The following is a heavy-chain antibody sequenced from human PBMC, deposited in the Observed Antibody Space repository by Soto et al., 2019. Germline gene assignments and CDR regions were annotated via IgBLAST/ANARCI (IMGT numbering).Heavy chain of an antibody. CDR1: GYTFRNIG. CDR3: ASENSYFYY. J-gene: IGHJ4*02. Sequence: QIQLLQSGAEVKKPGASVKVTCKASGYTFRNIGISWVRQAPGQGLELMGWISAYNAKENYAQKFRGRLTLTADTSTSTAYMELRSLRSDDTAVYYCASENSYFYYWGQGTLVTVSS. V-gene: IGHV1-18*01. CDR2: ISAYNAKE.